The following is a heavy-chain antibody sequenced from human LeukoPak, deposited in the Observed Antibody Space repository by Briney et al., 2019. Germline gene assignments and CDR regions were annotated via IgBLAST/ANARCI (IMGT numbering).Heavy chain of an antibody. V-gene: IGHV5-51*01. Sequence: GESLKISCKGSGYSFTSYWIGRVRQMPGEGLEWVGIIYPDESENRYSPSFQDQVTISADKSISTAYLQWSSLRASDTAMYYCARHYPGGDYFIDYWGQGTLVTVSS. D-gene: IGHD4-17*01. J-gene: IGHJ4*02. CDR1: GYSFTSYW. CDR3: ARHYPGGDYFIDY. CDR2: IYPDESEN.